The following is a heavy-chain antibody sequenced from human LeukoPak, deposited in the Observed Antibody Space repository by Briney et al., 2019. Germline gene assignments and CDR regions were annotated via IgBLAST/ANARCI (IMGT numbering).Heavy chain of an antibody. CDR2: ISDSGGRT. Sequence: GGSLRLSCAASGFTFSSFGMHWVRQAPGKGLECVAGISDSGGRTNYADSVKGRFTISRDNPKNTLYLQMNSLRAEDTAVYFCAKRGVVIRVILVGFHKEAYYFDSWGQGALVTVSS. CDR3: AKRGVVIRVILVGFHKEAYYFDS. CDR1: GFTFSSFG. J-gene: IGHJ4*02. D-gene: IGHD3-22*01. V-gene: IGHV3-23*01.